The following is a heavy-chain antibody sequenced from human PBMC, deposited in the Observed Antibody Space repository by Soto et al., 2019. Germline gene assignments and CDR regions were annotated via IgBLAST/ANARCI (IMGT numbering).Heavy chain of an antibody. Sequence: QITLKESGPTLVKSTQTLTLTFTFSGFSLSYSGVGVGWIRQPPGKALDWLALIYWDDDKRYSPSLRSRVTTTKDTSINHVIVTMTNIDTVDPATYYCAHSRKVMGWFDPWGQGTLVTVSS. J-gene: IGHJ5*02. CDR3: AHSRKVMGWFDP. D-gene: IGHD2-8*01. CDR1: GFSLSYSGVG. V-gene: IGHV2-5*02. CDR2: IYWDDDK.